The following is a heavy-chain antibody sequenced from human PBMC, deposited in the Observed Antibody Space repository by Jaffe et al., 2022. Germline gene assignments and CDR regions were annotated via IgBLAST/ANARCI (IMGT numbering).Heavy chain of an antibody. D-gene: IGHD6-13*01. CDR1: GFTFSSYS. J-gene: IGHJ5*02. V-gene: IGHV3-21*01. CDR2: ISSSSSYI. CDR3: AREVRDWGGSSWYGWFDP. Sequence: EVQLVESGGGLVKPGGSLRLSCAASGFTFSSYSMNWVRQAPGKGLEWVSSISSSSSYIYYADSVKGRFTISRDNAKNSLYLQMNSLRAEDTAVYYCAREVRDWGGSSWYGWFDPWGQGTLVTVSS.